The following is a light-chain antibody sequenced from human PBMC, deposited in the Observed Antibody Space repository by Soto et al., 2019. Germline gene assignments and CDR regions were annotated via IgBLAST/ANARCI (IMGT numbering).Light chain of an antibody. J-gene: IGLJ1*01. CDR3: AAWDASLSGHV. CDR2: SDD. V-gene: IGLV1-47*02. Sequence: QSVLTQSPSASGTPGQRVTISCYGSSSNIGSYPVYWYQQLPGTAPKLLINSDDQRPSGVPDRFSASKSGTSASLATSGLRSEDEADYYCAAWDASLSGHVFGAGTKVTV. CDR1: SSNIGSYP.